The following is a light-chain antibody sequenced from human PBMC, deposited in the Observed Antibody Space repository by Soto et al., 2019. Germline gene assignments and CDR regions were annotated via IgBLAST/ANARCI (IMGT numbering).Light chain of an antibody. CDR3: QSYASSLSGL. CDR1: SCDIGAGYD. CDR2: GNS. Sequence: QSALTQPPSASGAPGQRVTISCTGTSCDIGAGYDVHWYQQHPGTAPKLLIYGNSNRPSGVPDRFSGSKSGTSASLAITGLQAEDEADYYCQSYASSLSGLFGGGTKLTVL. V-gene: IGLV1-40*01. J-gene: IGLJ3*02.